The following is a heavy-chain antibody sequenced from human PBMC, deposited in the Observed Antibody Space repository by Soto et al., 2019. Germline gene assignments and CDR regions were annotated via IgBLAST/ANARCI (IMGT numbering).Heavy chain of an antibody. CDR2: ISYDGSNK. Sequence: GGSLRLSCAASGFTFSSYAMHWVRQAPGKGLEWVAVISYDGSNKYYADSVKGRFTISRDNSKNTLYLQMNSLRAEDTAVYYCASHSSGWYFSTPEDYWGQGTLVTVSS. V-gene: IGHV3-30-3*01. CDR3: ASHSSGWYFSTPEDY. D-gene: IGHD6-19*01. CDR1: GFTFSSYA. J-gene: IGHJ4*02.